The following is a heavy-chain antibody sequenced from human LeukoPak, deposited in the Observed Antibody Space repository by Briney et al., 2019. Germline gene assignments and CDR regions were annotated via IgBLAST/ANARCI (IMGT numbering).Heavy chain of an antibody. J-gene: IGHJ4*02. Sequence: GGSLRLSCAASGFTFSSYGMHWVRQAPGKGLEWVAVISYDGSNKYYADSVKGRFTISRDNSRNTLYLQMNSLRAEDTAVYYCARDLGRGYCRGDSCYSVYLDYWGQGTLVTVSS. CDR2: ISYDGSNK. V-gene: IGHV3-30*03. CDR3: ARDLGRGYCRGDSCYSVYLDY. D-gene: IGHD2-15*01. CDR1: GFTFSSYG.